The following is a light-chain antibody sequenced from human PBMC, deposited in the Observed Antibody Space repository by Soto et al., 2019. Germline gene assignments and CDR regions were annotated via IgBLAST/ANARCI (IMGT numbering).Light chain of an antibody. V-gene: IGKV1-33*01. CDR2: DAS. J-gene: IGKJ4*01. CDR1: QDISNY. CDR3: QQFDDLPLT. Sequence: DIQMTQSQSSLSASVGDRVTITCQASQDISNYLNWYQQKPGKAPKILVYDASVLEAGVPSRFSGGGAGTYFTLSIRSLQAEDVATYSCQQFDDLPLTFGGGTKGEIK.